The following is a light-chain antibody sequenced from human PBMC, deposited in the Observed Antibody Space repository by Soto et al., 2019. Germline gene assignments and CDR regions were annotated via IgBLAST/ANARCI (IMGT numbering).Light chain of an antibody. Sequence: QSVLTQPASVSGSPGQSITISCTGTSSDIGAYNYVSWYQQHPGKAPKLLIYEVTNRPSGVSDRFSDSKSGNTASLTISGLQAEDEANYYCNSYTTLSNRVFGTGTKLTVL. CDR2: EVT. V-gene: IGLV2-14*01. CDR3: NSYTTLSNRV. J-gene: IGLJ1*01. CDR1: SSDIGAYNY.